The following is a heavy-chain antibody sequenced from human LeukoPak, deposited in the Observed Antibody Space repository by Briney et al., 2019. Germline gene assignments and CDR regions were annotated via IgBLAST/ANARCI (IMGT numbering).Heavy chain of an antibody. J-gene: IGHJ4*02. CDR3: AREMTYGGFFDYFDY. D-gene: IGHD2-8*01. CDR1: GYTFTSYA. CDR2: INAGNGNT. V-gene: IGHV1-3*01. Sequence: ASVKVSCKASGYTFTSYAMHWVRQAPGRRLEWMGWINAGNGNTKYSQKFQGKVTITRDTSASTAYMELSSLRSEDTAVYYCAREMTYGGFFDYFDYWGQGTLVTDSS.